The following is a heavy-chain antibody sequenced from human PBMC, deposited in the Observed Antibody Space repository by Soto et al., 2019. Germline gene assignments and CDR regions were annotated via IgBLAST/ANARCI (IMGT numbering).Heavy chain of an antibody. D-gene: IGHD4-17*01. J-gene: IGHJ4*02. CDR3: ASPGGYGDTKTLDY. CDR2: IYYSGST. V-gene: IGHV4-59*01. CDR1: GGSISSYY. Sequence: SETLSLTCTVSGGSISSYYWSWIRQPPGKGLEWIGYIYYSGSTNYNPSLKSRVTISVDTSKNQFSLELRSLRSDDTAVYYCASPGGYGDTKTLDYWGQGTLVTVSS.